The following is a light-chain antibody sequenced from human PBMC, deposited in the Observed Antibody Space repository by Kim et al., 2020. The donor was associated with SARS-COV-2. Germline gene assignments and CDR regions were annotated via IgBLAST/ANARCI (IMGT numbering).Light chain of an antibody. CDR2: DVT. Sequence: GQSITISCTGTSSDVGGYNDVSWYQQHPGKAPKLMIYDVTNRPSGVSNRFSGSKSGKTASLTISGLQAEDEADYYCSSYTTTNTLIFGGGTQLTVL. V-gene: IGLV2-14*03. J-gene: IGLJ2*01. CDR1: SSDVGGYND. CDR3: SSYTTTNTLI.